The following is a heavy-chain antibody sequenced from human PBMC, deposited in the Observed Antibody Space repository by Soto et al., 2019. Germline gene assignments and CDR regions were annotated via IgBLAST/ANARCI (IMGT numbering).Heavy chain of an antibody. D-gene: IGHD2-2*01. CDR3: AREQYCSSTSCPVGYGMDV. V-gene: IGHV4-34*01. CDR1: DGSFSGYY. Sequence: PSETLSLTCAVYDGSFSGYYWSWIRQPPGKGLEWIGEINHSGSTNYNPSLKSRVTISVDTSKNQFPLKLSSVTAADTAVYYCAREQYCSSTSCPVGYGMDVWGQGTTVTVSS. J-gene: IGHJ6*02. CDR2: INHSGST.